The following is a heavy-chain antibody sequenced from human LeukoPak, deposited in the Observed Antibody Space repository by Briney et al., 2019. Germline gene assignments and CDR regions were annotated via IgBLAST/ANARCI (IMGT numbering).Heavy chain of an antibody. CDR1: GFTFSDYA. J-gene: IGHJ3*01. V-gene: IGHV3-30-3*01. Sequence: GGSLRLSCAASGFTFSDYAMHWVRQAPGKGLEWVAVLSYGGTNKYYADSVKGRFTISRDNSKNTMFLQMNSLRAEDTAVYHCARDRSGYANDAFDFWDQGTMVTVSS. CDR3: ARDRSGYANDAFDF. D-gene: IGHD3-3*01. CDR2: LSYGGTNK.